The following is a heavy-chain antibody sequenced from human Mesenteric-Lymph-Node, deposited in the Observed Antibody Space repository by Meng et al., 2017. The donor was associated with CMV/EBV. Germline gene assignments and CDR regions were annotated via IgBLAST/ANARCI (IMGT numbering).Heavy chain of an antibody. CDR1: GFTFSSYW. CDR2: INSDGSST. D-gene: IGHD3-3*01. Sequence: GGSLRLSCAASGFTFSSYWMHWVRQAPGKGPVWVSRINSDGSSTSYADSVKGRFTISRDNAKNTLYLQMNSLRAEDTALYYCAKGFWSGYMTYFFDSWGQGTLVTVSS. CDR3: AKGFWSGYMTYFFDS. J-gene: IGHJ4*02. V-gene: IGHV3-74*01.